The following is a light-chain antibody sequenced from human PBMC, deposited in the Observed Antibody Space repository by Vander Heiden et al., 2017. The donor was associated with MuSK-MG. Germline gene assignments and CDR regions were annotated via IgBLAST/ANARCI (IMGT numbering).Light chain of an antibody. J-gene: IGKJ1*01. CDR2: GAS. CDR3: QQDNYWPPET. V-gene: IGKV3-15*01. Sequence: EIVMTQSPATLSVSPGERATLSCRASQSVSSNLAWYQQKPGQAPRLLIYGASTRATGIPARFSGSGYGTEFTLTISSRQSEDFAVYYCQQDNYWPPETFGQGTKLEIK. CDR1: QSVSSN.